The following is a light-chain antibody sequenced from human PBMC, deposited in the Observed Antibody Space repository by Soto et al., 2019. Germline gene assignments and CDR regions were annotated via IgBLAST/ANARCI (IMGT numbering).Light chain of an antibody. Sequence: QSVLTQPPSASGSPGQSVAISCNGTSSDVGGYNYVSWYQQHPGKAPKLMIYEVNKRPSGVPDRFSGSKSGNTASLTVSGLQAEDEADYYCSSYAGSSNVFGTGPKLTVL. J-gene: IGLJ1*01. CDR2: EVN. CDR3: SSYAGSSNV. CDR1: SSDVGGYNY. V-gene: IGLV2-8*01.